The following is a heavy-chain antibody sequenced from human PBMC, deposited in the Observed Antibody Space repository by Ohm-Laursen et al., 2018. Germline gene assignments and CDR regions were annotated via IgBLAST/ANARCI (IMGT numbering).Heavy chain of an antibody. Sequence: SLRLSCAASGFTFSNAWMSWVRQAPGKGLEWVAVISYDGSNKYYADSVKGRFTISRDNSRNTLYLQMNSLRAEDTAVYYCANGDYYDRGNAFDIWGQGTMVTVSS. V-gene: IGHV3-30*18. J-gene: IGHJ3*02. CDR3: ANGDYYDRGNAFDI. CDR2: ISYDGSNK. D-gene: IGHD3-22*01. CDR1: GFTFSNAW.